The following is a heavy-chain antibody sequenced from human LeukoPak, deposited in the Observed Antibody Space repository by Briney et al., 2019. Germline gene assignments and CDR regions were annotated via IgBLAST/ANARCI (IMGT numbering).Heavy chain of an antibody. D-gene: IGHD6-13*01. V-gene: IGHV3-21*01. CDR1: GFTFSSYS. CDR3: ARGTSSSWYYFDY. CDR2: ISSSSSYI. J-gene: IGHJ4*02. Sequence: GGSLRLSCAASGFTFSSYSMNWVRQAPGKGLEWVSSISSSSSYIYYADSVKGRFTISRDNAKNSPYLQMNSLRAEDTAVYYCARGTSSSWYYFDYWGQGTLVTVSS.